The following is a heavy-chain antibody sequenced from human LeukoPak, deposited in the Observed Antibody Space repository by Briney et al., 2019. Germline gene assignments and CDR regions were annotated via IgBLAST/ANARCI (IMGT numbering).Heavy chain of an antibody. D-gene: IGHD3-22*01. CDR3: ARVKELIVVGGEIGMDV. V-gene: IGHV4-59*01. CDR2: IYYSGNT. CDR1: DGSISSYY. Sequence: SETLSLTCTVSDGSISSYYWIWIRQPPGKGLEWVGYIYYSGNTNYNPSLKSRVTISVDTSRNQFSLKLSSVTAADTAVYYRARVKELIVVGGEIGMDVWGQGTTVTVSS. J-gene: IGHJ6*02.